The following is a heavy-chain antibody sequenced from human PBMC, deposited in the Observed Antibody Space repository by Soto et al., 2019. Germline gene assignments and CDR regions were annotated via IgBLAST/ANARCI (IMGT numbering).Heavy chain of an antibody. Sequence: SQTFSLTCAISGDSVSSNSAAWNWIRQSPSRGLEWLGRTYYRSKWFNDYAVSVKSRITINPDTSKNQFSLQLNSVTPEDTAVYYCARDRLWPPPTVAVPAAMDYYYYYGMDVWGQGTTVTVS. CDR3: ARDRLWPPPTVAVPAAMDYYYYYGMDV. V-gene: IGHV6-1*01. J-gene: IGHJ6*02. D-gene: IGHD2-2*01. CDR1: GDSVSSNSAA. CDR2: TYYRSKWFN.